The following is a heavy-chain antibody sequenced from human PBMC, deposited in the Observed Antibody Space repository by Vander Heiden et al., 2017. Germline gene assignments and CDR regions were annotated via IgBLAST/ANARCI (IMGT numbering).Heavy chain of an antibody. J-gene: IGHJ4*02. CDR2: IKQDGSEK. V-gene: IGHV3-7*01. Sequence: EVQLVESGGGLVQPGGSLRLSCAAPGFTFSSYWMSWVRQAPGKGVEWVANIKQDGSEKYYVDSVKGRFTISRDNAKNSLYLQMNSLRAEDTAVYYCARAAANNAYFDYWGQGTLVTVSS. D-gene: IGHD6-13*01. CDR3: ARAAANNAYFDY. CDR1: GFTFSSYW.